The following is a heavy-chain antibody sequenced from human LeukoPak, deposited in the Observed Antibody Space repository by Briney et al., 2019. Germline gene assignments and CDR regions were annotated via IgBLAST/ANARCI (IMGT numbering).Heavy chain of an antibody. D-gene: IGHD5-18*01. J-gene: IGHJ4*02. CDR1: GYTLTELS. CDR2: FDPEDGET. V-gene: IGHV1-24*01. Sequence: ASVKVSCKVSGYTLTELSMHWVRQAPGKGLEWMGGFDPEDGETIYAQKFQGRVTMTEDTSTDTAYMELSSLRSEDTAVYYCARVGYSYGQPFLDYWGQGTLVTVSS. CDR3: ARVGYSYGQPFLDY.